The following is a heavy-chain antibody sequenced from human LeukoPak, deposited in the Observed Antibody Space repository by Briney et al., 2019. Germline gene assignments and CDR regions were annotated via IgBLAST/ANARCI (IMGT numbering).Heavy chain of an antibody. CDR3: ARRWYSSRHYYYYYMDV. CDR2: INHSGST. V-gene: IGHV4-34*01. Sequence: SETLSLTCAVYGGSFSGYYWSWIRQPPGKGLEWIGEINHSGSTNYNPSLKSRVTISVDTSKNQFSLKLSSVTAADTAVYYCARRWYSSRHYYYYYMDVWGKGTTVTISS. J-gene: IGHJ6*03. D-gene: IGHD6-13*01. CDR1: GGSFSGYY.